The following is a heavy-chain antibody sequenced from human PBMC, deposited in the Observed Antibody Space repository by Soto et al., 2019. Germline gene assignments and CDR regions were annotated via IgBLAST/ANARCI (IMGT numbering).Heavy chain of an antibody. J-gene: IGHJ4*02. CDR1: GLIFSNYK. D-gene: IGHD2-8*01. CDR2: ISTDGSIT. V-gene: IGHV3-74*01. CDR3: ARDTNGLHY. Sequence: GGSLRLSCAASGLIFSNYKMHWVRQAPGKGLVWVSRISTDGSITDYADSVKGRFTVSRDNAKNTLYLQMNSLRVDDKAVYYCARDTNGLHYWGQGTLVTVSS.